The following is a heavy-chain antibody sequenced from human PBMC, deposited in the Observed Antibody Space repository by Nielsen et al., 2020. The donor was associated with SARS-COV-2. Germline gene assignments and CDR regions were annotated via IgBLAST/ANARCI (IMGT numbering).Heavy chain of an antibody. D-gene: IGHD6-19*01. CDR2: INHSGST. Sequence: WIRQPPGKGLEWIGEINHSGSTNYNPSLKSRVTISVDTSKNQFSLKLSSVTAADTAVYYCARRCFRGGSGWSGPSCLDYWGQGTLVTVSS. J-gene: IGHJ4*02. V-gene: IGHV4-34*01. CDR3: ARRCFRGGSGWSGPSCLDY.